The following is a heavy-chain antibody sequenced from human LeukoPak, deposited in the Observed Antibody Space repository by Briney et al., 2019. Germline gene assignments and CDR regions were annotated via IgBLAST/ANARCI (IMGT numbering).Heavy chain of an antibody. V-gene: IGHV1-69*04. CDR3: ASEGARRRFRPVDLRYFDCYGMDV. CDR1: GGTFSSYA. D-gene: IGHD3-9*01. Sequence: SVKVSCKASGGTFSSYAISWVRQAPGQGLEWMGRIIPILGIANYAQKFQGRVTITADKSTSTAYMELSSLRSEDTAVYYCASEGARRRFRPVDLRYFDCYGMDVWGQGTTVTVSS. J-gene: IGHJ6*02. CDR2: IIPILGIA.